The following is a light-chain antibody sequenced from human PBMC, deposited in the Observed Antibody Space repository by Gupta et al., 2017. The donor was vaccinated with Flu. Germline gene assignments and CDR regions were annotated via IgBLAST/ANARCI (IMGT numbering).Light chain of an antibody. V-gene: IGLV2-23*01. Sequence: QSALTQPASVSGSPGQSITISCTGASNDVGSYNLVSWYQQHPGKVPKLMIYENKKRPSGVSNRFSGSKSGNTASLTISGLQAEDEADDYCCSYATASGVFGGGTKVTVL. CDR3: CSYATASGV. J-gene: IGLJ2*01. CDR2: ENK. CDR1: SNDVGSYNL.